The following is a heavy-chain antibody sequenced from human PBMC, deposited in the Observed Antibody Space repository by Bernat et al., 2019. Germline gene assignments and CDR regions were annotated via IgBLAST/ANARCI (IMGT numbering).Heavy chain of an antibody. CDR1: GFTFSNYW. V-gene: IGHV3-7*02. D-gene: IGHD3-3*01. J-gene: IGHJ4*02. Sequence: EVQLVESGGGLVQPGGSLRLPCAASGFTFSNYWMTWVRQSPGKGREWVANIKQDGSEKYYVDFVRVRFTITRDNSKNSVYLQMNSVRTEDTAVYYCGAGVYYSKGYFDYWGQGTLVTVSS. CDR2: IKQDGSEK. CDR3: GAGVYYSKGYFDY.